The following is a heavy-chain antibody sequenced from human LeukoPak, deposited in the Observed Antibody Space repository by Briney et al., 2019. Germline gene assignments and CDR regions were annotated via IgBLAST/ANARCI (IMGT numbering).Heavy chain of an antibody. D-gene: IGHD3-22*01. J-gene: IGHJ4*02. CDR2: ISYDGSNK. CDR3: AKGRHYYDSSGSPKDY. V-gene: IGHV3-33*05. CDR1: GLSLTTHG. Sequence: GGSLRLSCAASGLSLTTHGMHWVRQAPGKGLEWVAVISYDGSNKYYADSVKGRFTISRDNSKNTLYLQMNSLRAEDTAVYYCAKGRHYYDSSGSPKDYWGQGTLVTVSS.